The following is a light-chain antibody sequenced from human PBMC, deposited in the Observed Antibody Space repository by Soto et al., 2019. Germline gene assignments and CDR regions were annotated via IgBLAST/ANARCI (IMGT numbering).Light chain of an antibody. Sequence: QSVLTQPASVSGSPGQSITISCTGTSSDVGGYNYVSGYQQHPGKAPKLMIYDVSNRPSGVSNRFSGSKSGNTASLTISGLQAEDEADYYCSSYTSSSTPVFGTGTKVTVL. CDR2: DVS. J-gene: IGLJ1*01. V-gene: IGLV2-14*01. CDR3: SSYTSSSTPV. CDR1: SSDVGGYNY.